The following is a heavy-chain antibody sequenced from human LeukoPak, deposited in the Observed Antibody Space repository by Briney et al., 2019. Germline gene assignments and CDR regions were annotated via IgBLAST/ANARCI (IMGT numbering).Heavy chain of an antibody. V-gene: IGHV3-74*01. CDR3: ARNPDRNYYYYYGKDV. D-gene: IGHD3-22*01. J-gene: IGHJ6*02. CDR1: GFTFSTYW. Sequence: PGGSLRLSCAASGFTFSTYWMHWVRQAPGKGLVWVSRINSDGSSTSYADSVKGRFTISRDNAKNTLYLQMNSLRAEDTAVYYCARNPDRNYYYYYGKDVWGQGTTVTVSS. CDR2: INSDGSST.